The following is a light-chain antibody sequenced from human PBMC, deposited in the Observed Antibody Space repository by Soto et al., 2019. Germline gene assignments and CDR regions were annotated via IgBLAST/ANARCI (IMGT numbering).Light chain of an antibody. Sequence: EIVLTQSPANLSLSPGEGATLSCRASQTLTTDYLAWYQQKPGQAPRLLIYGTSTRATGIPARFSGSGSGTEFTLTVSSLQSEDFAVYYCQQYNNRPYTFGQGTRLESK. CDR1: QTLTTD. CDR3: QQYNNRPYT. CDR2: GTS. V-gene: IGKV3-15*01. J-gene: IGKJ2*01.